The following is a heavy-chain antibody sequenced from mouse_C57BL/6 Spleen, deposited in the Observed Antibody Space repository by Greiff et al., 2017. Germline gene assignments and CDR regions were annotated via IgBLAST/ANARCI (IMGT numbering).Heavy chain of an antibody. V-gene: IGHV1-80*01. Sequence: VQLQQSGAELVKPGASVKISCKASGYAFSSYWMNWVKQRPGKGLEWIGQIYPGDGDTNYNGKFKGKATLTADKSSSTAYMQLSSLTSEDSAVYFCARSTITTVVAHFDVWGTGTTVTVSS. CDR3: ARSTITTVVAHFDV. J-gene: IGHJ1*03. CDR1: GYAFSSYW. D-gene: IGHD1-1*01. CDR2: IYPGDGDT.